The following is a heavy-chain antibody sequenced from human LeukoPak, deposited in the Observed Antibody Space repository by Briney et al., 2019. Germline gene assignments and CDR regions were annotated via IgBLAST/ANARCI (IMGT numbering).Heavy chain of an antibody. CDR2: INSDGSST. Sequence: GGSLRLSCAASGFTFSSYWMHWVRQAPWKGLVWVSRINSDGSSTSYADSVKGRFTISRDNAKNTLYLQMNSLRAEDTAVYYCAREVYSSGYIDYWGQGTLVTVSS. J-gene: IGHJ4*02. CDR1: GFTFSSYW. D-gene: IGHD3-22*01. CDR3: AREVYSSGYIDY. V-gene: IGHV3-74*01.